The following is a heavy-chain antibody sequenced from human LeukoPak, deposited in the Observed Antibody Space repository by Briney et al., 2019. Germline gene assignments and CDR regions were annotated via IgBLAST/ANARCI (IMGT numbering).Heavy chain of an antibody. CDR2: IYYSGST. Sequence: SETLSLTCTVSGGSISSYYWSWIRQPPGKGLEWIGYIYYSGSTNYNPSLKSRVTISVDTSKNQFSLKLSSVTAADTAVYYCARAPSPSCGGDCSYYFDYWGQGTLVTVSS. CDR1: GGSISSYY. CDR3: ARAPSPSCGGDCSYYFDY. D-gene: IGHD2-21*01. V-gene: IGHV4-59*01. J-gene: IGHJ4*02.